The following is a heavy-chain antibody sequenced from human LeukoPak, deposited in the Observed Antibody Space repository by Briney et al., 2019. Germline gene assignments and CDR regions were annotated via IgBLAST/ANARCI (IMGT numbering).Heavy chain of an antibody. D-gene: IGHD3-22*01. Sequence: GGSLRLSCAASRFTFSIYAMHWVRQAPGKGLEWVAVISYTGMYEYYADSVKGRFTISRDNSKNTLYLQMNSLRVDDTAVYYCAGAADYYDSSGQYYMDVWGKGTTVTVSS. CDR3: AGAADYYDSSGQYYMDV. CDR1: RFTFSIYA. CDR2: ISYTGMYE. J-gene: IGHJ6*03. V-gene: IGHV3-30*04.